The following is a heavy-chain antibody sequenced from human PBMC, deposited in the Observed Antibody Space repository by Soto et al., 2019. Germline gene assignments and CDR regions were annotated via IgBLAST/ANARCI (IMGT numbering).Heavy chain of an antibody. CDR2: ISWDSSTI. CDR3: VQGRYPTMATPLDH. D-gene: IGHD5-12*01. Sequence: EVQLVESGGGLVQPGRSLRLSCAASGFTFDNCGMHWVRQAPGKGLEWVAGISWDSSTIGYADSVKGRFIISRDDSKNSLYLQLDSLRGEDTALYYCVQGRYPTMATPLDHCGQGTQVIVSS. V-gene: IGHV3-9*01. J-gene: IGHJ4*02. CDR1: GFTFDNCG.